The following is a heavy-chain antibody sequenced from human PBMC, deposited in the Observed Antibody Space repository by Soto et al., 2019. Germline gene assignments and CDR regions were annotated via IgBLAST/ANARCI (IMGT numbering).Heavy chain of an antibody. CDR3: ASDPSGMVY. J-gene: IGHJ4*02. V-gene: IGHV4-59*11. CDR1: GGSISSHY. Sequence: SGTLSLTCTVSGGSISSHYWTWIRQAPGKGLEWIGYIYYTGRTNYNPSLKSRVAISVDTSKNQFSLKLNSVTAADTAVYFCASDPSGMVYWVQG. D-gene: IGHD3-10*01. CDR2: IYYTGRT.